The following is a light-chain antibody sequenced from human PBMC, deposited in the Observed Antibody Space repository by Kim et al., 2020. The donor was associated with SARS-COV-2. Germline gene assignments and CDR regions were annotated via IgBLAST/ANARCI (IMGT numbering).Light chain of an antibody. CDR3: QQYGSSPLT. CDR2: GAS. CDR1: QSVSSSN. J-gene: IGKJ4*01. Sequence: SPGGRATLSCRASQSVSSSNFAWYQQKPGQGPRLLIYGASSRATGIPDRFSGSGSGTDFTLTISRLEPEDFAVYYCQQYGSSPLTFGGGTKVDIK. V-gene: IGKV3-20*01.